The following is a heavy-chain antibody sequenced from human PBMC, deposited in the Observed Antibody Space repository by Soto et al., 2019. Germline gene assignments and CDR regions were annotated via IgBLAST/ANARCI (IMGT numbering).Heavy chain of an antibody. Sequence: QVQLVHSGAEVKKSGSSVKVSCKASGGTFSRYAISWVRQAPGQGLEWMGGIIPMFGTANYAQKFQGRVKITADESTRTDYMELSSLRSEDTAVYFCASEGEMATINLPFDYWGQGILVTVSS. D-gene: IGHD5-12*01. CDR1: GGTFSRYA. J-gene: IGHJ4*02. CDR2: IIPMFGTA. CDR3: ASEGEMATINLPFDY. V-gene: IGHV1-69*01.